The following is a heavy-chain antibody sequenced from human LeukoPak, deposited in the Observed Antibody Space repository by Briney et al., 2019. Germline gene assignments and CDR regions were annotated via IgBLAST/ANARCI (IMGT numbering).Heavy chain of an antibody. CDR2: INHSGST. Sequence: PSETLSLTCAVYGGSFSGYYWSWIRQPPGKGLEWIGEINHSGSTNYNPSLKSRVTISVDTSKNQFSLKLSSVTAADTAVYYCARGRGGYNGDYWGQGTLVTVSS. V-gene: IGHV4-34*01. CDR3: ARGRGGYNGDY. J-gene: IGHJ4*02. D-gene: IGHD5-24*01. CDR1: GGSFSGYY.